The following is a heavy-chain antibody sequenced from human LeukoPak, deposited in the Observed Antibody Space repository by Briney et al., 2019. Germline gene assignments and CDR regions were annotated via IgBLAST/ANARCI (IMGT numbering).Heavy chain of an antibody. J-gene: IGHJ3*02. CDR3: TRRGEI. D-gene: IGHD3-10*01. CDR2: IYTSGST. CDR1: GGSISSGNYY. V-gene: IGHV4-61*09. Sequence: SETLSLTCTVSGGSISSGNYYWNWIRQPVGKGLEWIGHIYTSGSTDYNPSLKSRVTISLDTSKNQFSLKLSFVTAADTAVYYCTRRGEIWGQGTMVTVSS.